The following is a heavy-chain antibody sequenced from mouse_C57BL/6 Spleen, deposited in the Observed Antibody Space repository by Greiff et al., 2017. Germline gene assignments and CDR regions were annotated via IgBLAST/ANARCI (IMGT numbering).Heavy chain of an antibody. CDR1: GYTFTDYY. D-gene: IGHD2-2*01. Sequence: VQLQESGPELVKPGASVEISCKASGYTFTDYYINWVKQRPGQGLEWIGWIFPGSGSTYYNEKFKGKATLTVDKSSSTAYMLLSSLTSEDSAVYFCARQEDGYDRNFDYWGQGTTLTVSS. J-gene: IGHJ2*01. CDR2: IFPGSGST. V-gene: IGHV1-75*01. CDR3: ARQEDGYDRNFDY.